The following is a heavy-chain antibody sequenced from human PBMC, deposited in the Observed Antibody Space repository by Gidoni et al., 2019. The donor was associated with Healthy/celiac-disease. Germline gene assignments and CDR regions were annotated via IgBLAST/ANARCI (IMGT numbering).Heavy chain of an antibody. V-gene: IGHV4-34*01. CDR2: TKHSGST. CDR3: ARGPPPRRPGIAEAGRPFDY. CDR1: GWSFRGYH. J-gene: IGHJ4*02. D-gene: IGHD6-13*01. Sequence: QLQLHRWGAGLFKPSETLSLTCAVYGWSFRGYHWSWSRQPPGKGLEGIGETKHSGSTNYNPSIKSRVTISVDTSKSESSLKLSSVTAANTAVYYCARGPPPRRPGIAEAGRPFDYWGQGTLVTVSS.